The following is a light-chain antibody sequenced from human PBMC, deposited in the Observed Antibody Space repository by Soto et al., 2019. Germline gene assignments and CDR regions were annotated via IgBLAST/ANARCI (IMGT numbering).Light chain of an antibody. CDR3: LHTYSFPRT. V-gene: IGKV1-12*01. CDR2: FAS. Sequence: DIQMTQSQSSVSASVGDRVTLTCRASQGIGDRLAWYQQKPGKVPQLLIYFASTLGSGVPSRFSGSGSGTDFILTINTLQADDFATYYCLHTYSFPRTFGQGTKVDIK. J-gene: IGKJ1*01. CDR1: QGIGDR.